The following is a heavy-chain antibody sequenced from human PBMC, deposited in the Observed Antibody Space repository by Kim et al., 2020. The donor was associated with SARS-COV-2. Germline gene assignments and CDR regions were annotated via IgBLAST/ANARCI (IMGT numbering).Heavy chain of an antibody. V-gene: IGHV4-39*01. J-gene: IGHJ3*02. Sequence: SETLSLTCTVSGGSISSSSYYWVWIRQPPGKGLEWIGSIYYSGSTYYNPSLKSRVTISVDTSKNQFSLKLSPVTAADTAVYYCARLTPSTVTTVLDAFDIWGQGTMVTVSS. CDR3: ARLTPSTVTTVLDAFDI. CDR2: IYYSGST. D-gene: IGHD4-17*01. CDR1: GGSISSSSYY.